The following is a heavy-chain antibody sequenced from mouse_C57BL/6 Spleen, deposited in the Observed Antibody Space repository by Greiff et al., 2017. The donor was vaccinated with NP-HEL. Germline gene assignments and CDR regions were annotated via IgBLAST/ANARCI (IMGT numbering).Heavy chain of an antibody. CDR3: ARDRDLYFDV. J-gene: IGHJ1*03. V-gene: IGHV5-4*01. D-gene: IGHD3-1*01. CDR2: ISNGGSDT. Sequence: EVQGVESGGGLVKPGGSLTLSCAASGFTFSSYAMSWVRQTPEKRLEWVATISNGGSDTDNPDNVTGRSTISSDTDKNNLYLHMSQLKADDTAMYYCARDRDLYFDVWGTGTTVTVSS. CDR1: GFTFSSYA.